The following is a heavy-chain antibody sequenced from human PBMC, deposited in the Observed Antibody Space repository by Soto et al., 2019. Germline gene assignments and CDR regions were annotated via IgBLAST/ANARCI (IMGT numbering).Heavy chain of an antibody. CDR3: ARSFHYYDSSGLSWFDP. V-gene: IGHV4-4*07. D-gene: IGHD3-22*01. CDR2: IYTSGST. CDR1: GGSISSYY. J-gene: IGHJ5*02. Sequence: SETLSLTCTVSGGSISSYYWSWIRQPAGKGLEWIGRIYTSGSTNYNPSLKSRVTMSVDTSKNQFSLKLSSVTAADTAVYYCARSFHYYDSSGLSWFDPWGQGTLVTVSS.